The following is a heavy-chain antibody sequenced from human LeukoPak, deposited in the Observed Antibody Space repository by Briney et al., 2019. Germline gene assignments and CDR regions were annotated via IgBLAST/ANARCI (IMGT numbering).Heavy chain of an antibody. J-gene: IGHJ6*03. CDR3: VRAAVIDFYYYYMDV. CDR1: GFTFDDYA. V-gene: IGHV3-9*03. Sequence: SLRLSCAASGFTFDDYAMHWVRQAPGKGLEWVSGISWNSGSIGYADSVKGRFTISRDNAKNSLYLQMNSLRAEDMALYYCVRAAVIDFYYYYMDVWGKGTTVTISS. D-gene: IGHD6-25*01. CDR2: ISWNSGSI.